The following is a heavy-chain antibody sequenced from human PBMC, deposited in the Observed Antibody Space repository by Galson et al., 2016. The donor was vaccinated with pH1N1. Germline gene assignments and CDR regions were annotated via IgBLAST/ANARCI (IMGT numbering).Heavy chain of an antibody. D-gene: IGHD3-10*01. V-gene: IGHV1-69*05. CDR3: ILMSRGNALNM. J-gene: IGHJ3*02. CDR2: IIPMFPTP. Sequence: GLEWMGGIIPMFPTPTYAQKFQGRVTMTRDTSITTAYMDLSSLRSDDTAVYYCILMSRGNALNMWGQGTMATVSS.